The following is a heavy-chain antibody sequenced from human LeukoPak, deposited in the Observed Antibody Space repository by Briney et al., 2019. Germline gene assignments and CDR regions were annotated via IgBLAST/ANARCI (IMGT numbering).Heavy chain of an antibody. CDR2: ISGSGGST. J-gene: IGHJ6*02. V-gene: IGHV3-23*01. CDR3: AKGLTGTTGYYYYYGMDV. CDR1: GFTFSSYA. Sequence: GGSLRLSCAASGFTFSSYAMSWVRQAPGKGLEWVSAISGSGGSTYYADSVKGRFTISRDNSKNTLYLQMNSLRAEDTAVYYCAKGLTGTTGYYYYYGMDVWGQGTTVTVSS. D-gene: IGHD1-7*01.